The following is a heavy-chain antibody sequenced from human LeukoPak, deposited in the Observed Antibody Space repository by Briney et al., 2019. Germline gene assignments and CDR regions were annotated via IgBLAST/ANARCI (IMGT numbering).Heavy chain of an antibody. CDR3: ARGRYFDY. J-gene: IGHJ4*02. CDR2: INHSGST. CDR1: GGSFSGYY. V-gene: IGHV4-34*01. Sequence: SETLSLTCAVYGGSFSGYYWSWIRQPPGKGLEWIGEINHSGSTNYNPSLKSRVTISVDTSKDQFSLKLSSVTAADTAVYYCARGRYFDYWGQGTLVTVSS.